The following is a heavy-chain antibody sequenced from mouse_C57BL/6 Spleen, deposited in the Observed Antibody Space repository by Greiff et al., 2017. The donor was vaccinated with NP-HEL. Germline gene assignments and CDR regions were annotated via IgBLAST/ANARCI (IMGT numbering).Heavy chain of an antibody. J-gene: IGHJ4*01. D-gene: IGHD2-4*01. Sequence: VQLQQPGAELVMPGASVKLSCKASGYTFTSYWMHWVKQRPGQGLEWIGEIDPSDSYTNYNQKFKGKSTLTVDKSSSTAYMQLSSLTSEDSAVYYCARGGLRRAMDYWGQGTSVTVSS. CDR3: ARGGLRRAMDY. CDR1: GYTFTSYW. CDR2: IDPSDSYT. V-gene: IGHV1-69*01.